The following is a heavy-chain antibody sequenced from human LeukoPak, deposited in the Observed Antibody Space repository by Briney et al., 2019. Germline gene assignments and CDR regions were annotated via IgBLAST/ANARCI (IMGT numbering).Heavy chain of an antibody. D-gene: IGHD5-12*01. J-gene: IGHJ4*02. Sequence: ASVKVSCKASGYTFTINYIHWVRQAPGQGLEWMGMIYPRDGSTSYAQKFQGRVTITADESTSTAYMELSSLRSEDTAVYYCASLGYSGYDLFDYWGQGTLVTGSS. CDR1: GYTFTINY. CDR2: IYPRDGST. CDR3: ASLGYSGYDLFDY. V-gene: IGHV1-46*01.